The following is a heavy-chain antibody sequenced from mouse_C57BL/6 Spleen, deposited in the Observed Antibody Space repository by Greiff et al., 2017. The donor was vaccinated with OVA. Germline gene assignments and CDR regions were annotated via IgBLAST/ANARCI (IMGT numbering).Heavy chain of an antibody. J-gene: IGHJ1*03. Sequence: EVMLVESGGGLVQPGGSMKLSCVASGFTFSNYWMNWVRQSPEKGLEWVAQIRLKSDNYATHYAESVKGRFTISRDDSKSSVYLQMNNLRAEDTGIYYCTGGTTVVARYFDVWGTGTTVTVSS. D-gene: IGHD1-1*01. CDR3: TGGTTVVARYFDV. CDR1: GFTFSNYW. CDR2: IRLKSDNYAT. V-gene: IGHV6-3*01.